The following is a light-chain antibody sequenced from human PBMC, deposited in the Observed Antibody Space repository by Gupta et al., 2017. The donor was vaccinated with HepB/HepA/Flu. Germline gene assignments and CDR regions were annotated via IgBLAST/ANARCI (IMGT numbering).Light chain of an antibody. CDR3: QAWDSRTDVV. CDR2: QDS. J-gene: IGLJ2*01. Sequence: SYEXXXXPXXSVSPGXTASXTCSGDKLGDKYACWYQQKPGQSPVLVIYQDSKRPSGIPERFSGSNSGNTATLTISGTQAMDEADYYCQAWDSRTDVVFGGGTKLTVL. CDR1: KLGDKY. V-gene: IGLV3-1*01.